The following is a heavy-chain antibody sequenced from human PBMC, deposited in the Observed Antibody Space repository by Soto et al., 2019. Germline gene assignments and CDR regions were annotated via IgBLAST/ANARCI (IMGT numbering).Heavy chain of an antibody. CDR2: IYHSGST. J-gene: IGHJ6*03. CDR3: ARVYCSGGSCYPRYYYYMDV. CDR1: SGSISSSNW. D-gene: IGHD2-15*01. Sequence: QVQLQESGPGLVKPSGTLSLTCAVSSGSISSSNWWSWVRQPPGKGLEWIGEIYHSGSTNYNPSLKSRATISVDKSKNQFSLKLSSVTAADTAVYYCARVYCSGGSCYPRYYYYMDVWGKGTTVTVSS. V-gene: IGHV4-4*02.